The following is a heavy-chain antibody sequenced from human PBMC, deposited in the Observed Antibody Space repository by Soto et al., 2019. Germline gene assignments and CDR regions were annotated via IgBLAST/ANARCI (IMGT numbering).Heavy chain of an antibody. D-gene: IGHD6-13*01. CDR1: GGSISSGGYY. CDR2: IYYSGST. J-gene: IGHJ6*02. CDR3: ARDLRQQLDFYGMDV. V-gene: IGHV4-31*03. Sequence: TLSLTCPVSGGSISSGGYYWSWIRQHPGKGLEWIGYIYYSGSTYYNPSLKSRVTISVDTSKNQFSLKLSSVTAADTAVYYCARDLRQQLDFYGMDVWGQGTTVTVSS.